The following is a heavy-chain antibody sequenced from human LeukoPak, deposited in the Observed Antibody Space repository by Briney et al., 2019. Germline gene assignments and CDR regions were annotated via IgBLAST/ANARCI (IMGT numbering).Heavy chain of an antibody. CDR3: AKGLIVVVITTPFDY. CDR2: ISYDGSNK. CDR1: GFTFSSYG. V-gene: IGHV3-30*18. J-gene: IGHJ4*02. D-gene: IGHD3-22*01. Sequence: PGGSLRLSCAASGFTFSSYGMHWVRQAPGKGLEWVAVISYDGSNKYYADSVKGRFTISRDNSKNTLYLQMNSLRAEDTAVYYCAKGLIVVVITTPFDYWGQGTLVTASS.